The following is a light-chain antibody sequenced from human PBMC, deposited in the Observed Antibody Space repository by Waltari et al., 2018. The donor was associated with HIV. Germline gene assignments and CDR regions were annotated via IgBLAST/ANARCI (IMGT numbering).Light chain of an antibody. CDR1: ALSTPF. CDR3: QSGDTTGAYPVVL. Sequence: SSELTQPPSVSVSPGQTATITCSGDALSTPFSYWYQQKPGRAPSLVLYKDTKRPSGIPELFSVSSVGKTVSLAINAVQREDEADYYCQSGDTTGAYPVVLFGGGTKLTVL. J-gene: IGLJ2*01. CDR2: KDT. V-gene: IGLV3-25*03.